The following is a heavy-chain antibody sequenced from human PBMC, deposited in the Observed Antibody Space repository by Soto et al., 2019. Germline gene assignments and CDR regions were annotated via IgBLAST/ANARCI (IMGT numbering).Heavy chain of an antibody. Sequence: QTGGSLRLSCAASGFTFSSYAMSWVRQAPGKGLEWVSAISGSGGSTYYADSVKGRFTISRDNSKNTLYLQMNSLRAEDTAVYYCAKDLPPDSSGYFNWFDPWGQGTLVTVSS. J-gene: IGHJ5*02. CDR1: GFTFSSYA. V-gene: IGHV3-23*01. CDR3: AKDLPPDSSGYFNWFDP. CDR2: ISGSGGST. D-gene: IGHD3-22*01.